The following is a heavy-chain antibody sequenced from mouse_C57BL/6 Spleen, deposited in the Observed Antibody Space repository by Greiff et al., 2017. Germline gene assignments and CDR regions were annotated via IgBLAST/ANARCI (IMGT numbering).Heavy chain of an antibody. D-gene: IGHD4-1*01. Sequence: QVQLKQPGAELVKPGASVKLSCKASGYTFTSYWMHWVKQRPGQGLEWIGMIHPNSGSTNYNEKFNSKATLTVDKSSSTAYMQLSSLTSEDAAVYYCARGEANWDAFDDWGQGTTLTVSS. J-gene: IGHJ2*01. CDR1: GYTFTSYW. CDR2: IHPNSGST. CDR3: ARGEANWDAFDD. V-gene: IGHV1-64*01.